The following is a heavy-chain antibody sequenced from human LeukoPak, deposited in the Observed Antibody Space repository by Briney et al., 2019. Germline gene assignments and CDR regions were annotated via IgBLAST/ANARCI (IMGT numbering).Heavy chain of an antibody. CDR3: ARDEEVMSWFDP. J-gene: IGHJ5*02. V-gene: IGHV1-3*01. CDR1: EYTFTSYA. CDR2: INAGNGNT. Sequence: ASVKVSCKASEYTFTSYAMHWVRQAPGQRLEWMGWINAGNGNTKYSQKFQGRVTITRDTSASTAYMELSSLRSEDTAVYYCARDEEVMSWFDPWGQGTLVTVSS. D-gene: IGHD3-16*01.